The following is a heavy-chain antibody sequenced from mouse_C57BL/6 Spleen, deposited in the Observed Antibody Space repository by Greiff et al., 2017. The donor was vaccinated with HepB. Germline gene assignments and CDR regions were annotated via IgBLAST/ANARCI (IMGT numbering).Heavy chain of an antibody. CDR1: GFTFSDYG. Sequence: DVHLVESGGGLVKPGGSLKLSCAASGFTFSDYGMHWVRQAPEKGLEWVAYISSGSSTIYYADTVKGRFTISRYDAKNTLFLQMTSLRSEDTAMYYCAREEAAWFAYWGQGTLVTVSA. CDR2: ISSGSSTI. CDR3: AREEAAWFAY. V-gene: IGHV5-17*01. J-gene: IGHJ3*01.